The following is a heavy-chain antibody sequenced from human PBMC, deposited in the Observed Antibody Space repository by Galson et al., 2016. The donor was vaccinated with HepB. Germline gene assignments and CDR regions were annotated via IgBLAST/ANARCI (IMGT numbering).Heavy chain of an antibody. CDR1: AFSFSSFS. Sequence: SLRLSCAASAFSFSSFSMNWVRQAPGKGLEWLSYISETSSHIYYADSVRGRFTISRDNANNALFLELNSLRADDTAIYYCVRSVVAGGRTLAFDVWGQGTMVTVSS. V-gene: IGHV3-21*04. J-gene: IGHJ3*01. D-gene: IGHD1-14*01. CDR2: ISETSSHI. CDR3: VRSVVAGGRTLAFDV.